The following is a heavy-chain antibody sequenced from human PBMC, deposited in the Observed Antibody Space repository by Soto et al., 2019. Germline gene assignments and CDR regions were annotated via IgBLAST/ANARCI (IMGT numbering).Heavy chain of an antibody. CDR2: INHSGST. V-gene: IGHV4-34*01. D-gene: IGHD3-10*01. CDR1: GGSFSGYY. CDR3: ARGFTMVRGVIGTRFAY. Sequence: PSETLSLTCAVYGGSFSGYYWSWIRQPPGKGLEWIGEINHSGSTNYNPSLKSRVTISVDTSKNQFSLKLSSVTAADTAVYYCARGFTMVRGVIGTRFAYWGQGTLVTVS. J-gene: IGHJ4*02.